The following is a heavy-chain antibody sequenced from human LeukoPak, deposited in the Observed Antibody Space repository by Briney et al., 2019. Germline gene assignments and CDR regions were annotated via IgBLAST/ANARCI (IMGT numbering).Heavy chain of an antibody. J-gene: IGHJ4*02. D-gene: IGHD6-19*01. CDR2: INPNSGGT. CDR1: GYTFTGYY. Sequence: ASVKVSCKASGYTFTGYYMHWVRQAPGQGLEWMGWINPNSGGTNYAQKFQGRVTMTRDTSISPAYMELSRLRSDDTAVYYCARVGHSSGWYYFDYWGQGTLVTVSS. V-gene: IGHV1-2*02. CDR3: ARVGHSSGWYYFDY.